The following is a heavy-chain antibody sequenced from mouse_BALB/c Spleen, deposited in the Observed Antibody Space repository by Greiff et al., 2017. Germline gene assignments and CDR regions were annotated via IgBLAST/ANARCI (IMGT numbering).Heavy chain of an antibody. D-gene: IGHD2-14*01. CDR1: GYTFTSYW. CDR2: INPSNGRT. J-gene: IGHJ4*01. CDR3: TRERDRYGGYAMDY. Sequence: QVQLQQPGAELVKPGASVKLSCKASGYTFTSYWMHWVKQRPGQGLEWIGEINPSNGRTNYNEKFKSKGTLTVDTSSSTAYMHLSSLTSEDSAVYYCTRERDRYGGYAMDYWGQGTSVTVSS. V-gene: IGHV1S81*02.